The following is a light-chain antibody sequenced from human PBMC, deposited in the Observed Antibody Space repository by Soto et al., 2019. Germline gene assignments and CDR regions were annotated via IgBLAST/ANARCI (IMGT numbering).Light chain of an antibody. Sequence: DIQMTQSPSSLSASVGDRVTITGRAGHTISDYLNWYQQKPGAAPQLLISAASTLQSGVPSRFSGRGSGKDFNFTIGRLQPDDSGTYYCQQLYDLTITFGQGTRLEIK. CDR1: HTISDY. CDR2: AAS. J-gene: IGKJ5*01. V-gene: IGKV1-33*01. CDR3: QQLYDLTIT.